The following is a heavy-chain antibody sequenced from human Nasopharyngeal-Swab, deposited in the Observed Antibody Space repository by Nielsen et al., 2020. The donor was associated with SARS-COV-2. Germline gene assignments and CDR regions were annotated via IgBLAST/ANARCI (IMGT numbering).Heavy chain of an antibody. CDR1: GFTFSSYS. CDR3: AGGYCSGGSCYPTPPYYYYGMDV. V-gene: IGHV3-48*04. Sequence: GGSLRLSCAASGFTFSSYSMNWVRQAPGKGLEWVSYISSSSSTIYYADSVKGRFTISRDNAKKSLYLQMNSLRAEDTAVYYCAGGYCSGGSCYPTPPYYYYGMDVWGQGTTVTVSS. CDR2: ISSSSSTI. D-gene: IGHD2-15*01. J-gene: IGHJ6*02.